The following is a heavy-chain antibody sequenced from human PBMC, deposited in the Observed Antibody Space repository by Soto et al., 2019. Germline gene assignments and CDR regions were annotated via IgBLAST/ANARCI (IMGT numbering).Heavy chain of an antibody. CDR1: GFTFSSYG. D-gene: IGHD6-19*01. J-gene: IGHJ4*02. CDR3: TKGYRTGWSEGYXDY. Sequence: GGSLRLSCAASGFTFSSYGMHWVRQAPGKGLEWVAVIWYDGSNKYYADSVKGRFTISRDNSKNTLYLQINSLRPDDTAVYFCTKGYRTGWSEGYXDYWGQGALVTVSS. CDR2: IWYDGSNK. V-gene: IGHV3-33*06.